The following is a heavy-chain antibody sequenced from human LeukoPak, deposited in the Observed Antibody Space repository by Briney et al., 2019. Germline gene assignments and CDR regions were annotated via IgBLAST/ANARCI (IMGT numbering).Heavy chain of an antibody. CDR1: GFTFSSYW. J-gene: IGHJ4*02. Sequence: GGSLRLSCAASGFTFSSYWMSWVRQAPGKGLEWVANIKQDGSEKYYVDSVKGRFTISRDNAKNSMYLQMNSLRAEDTAVYYCARVEYYDSSGYTYWGQGTLVTVSS. V-gene: IGHV3-7*01. CDR2: IKQDGSEK. CDR3: ARVEYYDSSGYTY. D-gene: IGHD3-22*01.